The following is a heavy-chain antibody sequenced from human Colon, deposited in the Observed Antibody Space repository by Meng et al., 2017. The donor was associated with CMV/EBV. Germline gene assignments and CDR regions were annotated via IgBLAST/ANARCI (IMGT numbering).Heavy chain of an antibody. CDR3: TKEGGDHY. D-gene: IGHD2-21*02. CDR1: GFTFSKAW. Sequence: GESLKISCAASGFTFSKAWMNWVRQAPGKGLEWVGHIRSKTDGGTTDYAAAVKGRFTISRDNSKNTLYLQMNSLRVEDTAVYYCTKEGGDHYWGQGTLVTVSS. J-gene: IGHJ4*02. CDR2: IRSKTDGGTT. V-gene: IGHV3-15*01.